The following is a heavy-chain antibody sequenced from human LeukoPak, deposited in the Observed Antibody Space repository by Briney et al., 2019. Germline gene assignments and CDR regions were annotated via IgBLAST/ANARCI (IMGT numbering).Heavy chain of an antibody. J-gene: IGHJ4*02. Sequence: ASVKASCKASGYTFTDYYMHWVRQAPGQGLEWMGWINPNSGGTNYAQKFQGRVTMTRDTSISTGYMESSRLRPDDTAVYYCARDIGYGDYAGQDYWGQGTLVTVSS. CDR2: INPNSGGT. V-gene: IGHV1-2*02. CDR3: ARDIGYGDYAGQDY. D-gene: IGHD4-17*01. CDR1: GYTFTDYY.